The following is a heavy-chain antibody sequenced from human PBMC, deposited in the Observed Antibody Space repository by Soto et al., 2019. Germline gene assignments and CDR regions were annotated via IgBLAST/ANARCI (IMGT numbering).Heavy chain of an antibody. CDR2: ISAYNGNT. D-gene: IGHD2-15*01. Sequence: QVQLVQSGAEVKKPGASVKVSCKASGYTFTSYGISWVRQAPGQGLEWMGWISAYNGNTNYAQKLQGRVTMTKDTSTSTAYMELRSLRSDDTAVYYCARGYCRGGSCYSGYFFDYWGQGTLVTVSS. CDR1: GYTFTSYG. V-gene: IGHV1-18*01. CDR3: ARGYCRGGSCYSGYFFDY. J-gene: IGHJ4*02.